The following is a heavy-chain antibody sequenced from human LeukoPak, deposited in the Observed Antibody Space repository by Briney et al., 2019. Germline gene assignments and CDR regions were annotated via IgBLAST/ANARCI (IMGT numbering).Heavy chain of an antibody. CDR2: INPNRGGT. CDR1: GYTFTGYY. Sequence: ASVKVSCKASGYTFTGYYMHWVRQAPGQGLEWMGWINPNRGGTNYAQKFQGRVTMTRDTSISTAYMELSRLRSDDTAVYYCAREADGDYFDYWGQGTLVTVSS. J-gene: IGHJ4*02. V-gene: IGHV1-2*02. CDR3: AREADGDYFDY. D-gene: IGHD4-17*01.